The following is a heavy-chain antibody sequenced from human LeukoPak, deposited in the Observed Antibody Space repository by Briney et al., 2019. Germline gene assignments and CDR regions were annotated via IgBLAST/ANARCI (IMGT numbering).Heavy chain of an antibody. Sequence: SETLSLTCTVSGGSISSYFWSWIWQPPGKGLEWIGYNSGNTNYNPSLKSRVTISVDTSKNQFSLKLSSVTAADTAVYYCARGRGYGGNYLRAFDIWGQGTMVTVSS. J-gene: IGHJ3*02. CDR3: ARGRGYGGNYLRAFDI. CDR2: NSGNT. D-gene: IGHD1-26*01. V-gene: IGHV4-59*08. CDR1: GGSISSYF.